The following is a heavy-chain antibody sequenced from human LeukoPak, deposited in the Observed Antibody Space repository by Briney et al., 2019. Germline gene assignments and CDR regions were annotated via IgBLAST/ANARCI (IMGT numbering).Heavy chain of an antibody. J-gene: IGHJ4*02. D-gene: IGHD4-17*01. Sequence: PGGSLRLSCAASGFTFSSYGMHWVRQAPGKGLEWVAVISYDGSNKYYADSVKGRFTISRDNSKNTLYLQMNSLRAEDTAVYYCAKGDYGDYGAFDYWGQGTLVTVSS. CDR2: ISYDGSNK. V-gene: IGHV3-30*18. CDR3: AKGDYGDYGAFDY. CDR1: GFTFSSYG.